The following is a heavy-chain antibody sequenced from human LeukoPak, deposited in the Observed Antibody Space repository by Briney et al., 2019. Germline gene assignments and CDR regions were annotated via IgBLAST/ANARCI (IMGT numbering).Heavy chain of an antibody. J-gene: IGHJ4*02. Sequence: SETLSLTCTVSGGSISSGGYYWSWIRQPPGKGLEWIGYIYHSGSTYYNPSLKSRVTISVDRSKNQFSLKLSSVTAADTAVYYCARDLPRTAHFDYWGQGTLVTVSS. CDR3: ARDLPRTAHFDY. CDR1: GGSISSGGYY. D-gene: IGHD5-18*01. V-gene: IGHV4-30-2*01. CDR2: IYHSGST.